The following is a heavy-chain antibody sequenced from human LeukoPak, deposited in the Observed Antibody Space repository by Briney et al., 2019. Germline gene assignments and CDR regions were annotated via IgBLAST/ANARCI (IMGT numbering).Heavy chain of an antibody. CDR3: ARGGDPYYYDSSGSRGAFDI. J-gene: IGHJ3*02. V-gene: IGHV4-59*12. CDR1: GGSISSYY. D-gene: IGHD3-22*01. CDR2: IYYSGST. Sequence: SETLSLTCTVSGGSISSYYWSWIRQPPGKGLEWIGSIYYSGSTYYNPSLKSRVTISVDTSKNQFSLKLSSVTAADTAVYYCARGGDPYYYDSSGSRGAFDIWGQGTMVTVSS.